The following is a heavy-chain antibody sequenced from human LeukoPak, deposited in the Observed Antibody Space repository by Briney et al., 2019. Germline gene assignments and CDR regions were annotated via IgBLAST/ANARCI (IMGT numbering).Heavy chain of an antibody. V-gene: IGHV3-33*01. J-gene: IGHJ4*02. CDR2: IWYDGSNK. D-gene: IGHD1-7*01. CDR1: GFTFSSYG. Sequence: GGSLRLSCAASGFTFSSYGMHWVRQAPGKGLEWVAVIWYDGSNKYYADSVKGRFTISRDNSKNTLYLQMNSLRAEDTAVYCCVTHPGTVDYWGQGTLVTVSS. CDR3: VTHPGTVDY.